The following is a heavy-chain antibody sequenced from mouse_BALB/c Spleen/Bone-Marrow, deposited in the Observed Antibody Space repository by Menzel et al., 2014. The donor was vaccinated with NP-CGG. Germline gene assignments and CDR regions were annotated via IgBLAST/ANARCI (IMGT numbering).Heavy chain of an antibody. CDR3: ARESAYYGYFDY. CDR1: GYTFTDYA. V-gene: IGHV1-67*01. D-gene: IGHD1-1*01. Sequence: QVQLQQSGPKLVRPGVSVKISCKGSGYTFTDYAMHWVKQSHAKSLEWIGVISTYYGNTNYNQKFKGKATMTVDKSSSAAYMELARLTSEDSAIYYCARESAYYGYFDYWGQGTTLTVSS. CDR2: ISTYYGNT. J-gene: IGHJ2*01.